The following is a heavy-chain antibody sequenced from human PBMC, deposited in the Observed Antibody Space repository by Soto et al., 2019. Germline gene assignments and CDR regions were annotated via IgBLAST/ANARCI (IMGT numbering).Heavy chain of an antibody. V-gene: IGHV3-21*06. CDR3: ARSGVAALDS. Sequence: EVQLVESGGGLVKPGGSLRLSCAASGFTFRDYSLNWVRQAPGKGLEWVSSITSKSTYIYYADSVKGRFTISRDNAKSSLYLQMDSLRADVTAVYSCARSGVAALDSWVQGTLVTVSS. J-gene: IGHJ5*01. CDR2: ITSKSTYI. D-gene: IGHD2-8*01. CDR1: GFTFRDYS.